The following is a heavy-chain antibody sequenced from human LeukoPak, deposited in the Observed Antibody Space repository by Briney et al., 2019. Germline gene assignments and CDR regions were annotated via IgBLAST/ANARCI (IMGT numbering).Heavy chain of an antibody. CDR1: GGTFSSYA. CDR2: IIPIFGTA. J-gene: IGHJ4*02. Sequence: ASVKVSCKASGGTFSSYATSWVRQAPGQGLEWMGGIIPIFGTANYAQKFQGRVTITTDESTSTAYMELSSLRSEDTAVYYCAREKEGGIALLFYWGQGTLVTVSS. D-gene: IGHD2-15*01. CDR3: AREKEGGIALLFY. V-gene: IGHV1-69*05.